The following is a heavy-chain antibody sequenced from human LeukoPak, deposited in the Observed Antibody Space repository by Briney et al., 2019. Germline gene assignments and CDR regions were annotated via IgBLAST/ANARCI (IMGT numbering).Heavy chain of an antibody. J-gene: IGHJ4*02. Sequence: SETLSLTCTVSGYSISSGFFWGWIRQPPGKGLEWIGIIYHSGSPFYNPSLKSRVTISVDTSKNQFSLRLSSVTAADTAVYYCARGTSMVRGGSAFGYWGQGTLVTVSS. CDR2: IYHSGSP. CDR1: GYSISSGFF. D-gene: IGHD3-10*01. V-gene: IGHV4-38-2*02. CDR3: ARGTSMVRGGSAFGY.